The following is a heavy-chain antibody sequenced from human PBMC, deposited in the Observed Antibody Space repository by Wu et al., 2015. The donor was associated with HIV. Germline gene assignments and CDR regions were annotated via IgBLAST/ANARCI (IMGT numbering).Heavy chain of an antibody. Sequence: QVHLVQSGAEVKKPGASVKVSCKASGYTFTGYYMHWVRQAPGQGLEWMGWINPNSGGTNYAQKFQGRVTMTRDTSISTAYMELSRLRSDDTAVYYCARGPSNYYDSSGYYYALVDYWGQGTLVTVSS. CDR1: GYTFTGYY. CDR3: ARGPSNYYDSSGYYYALVDY. J-gene: IGHJ4*02. CDR2: INPNSGGT. V-gene: IGHV1-2*02. D-gene: IGHD3-22*01.